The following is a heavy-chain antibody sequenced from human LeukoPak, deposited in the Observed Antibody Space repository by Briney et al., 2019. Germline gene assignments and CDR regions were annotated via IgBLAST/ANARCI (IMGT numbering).Heavy chain of an antibody. Sequence: GGSLRLSCAASGFTFDDYAMHWVRQAPGKGLEWASAISGSGGSTYYADSVKGRFTISRDNSKNTLYLQMNSLRAEDTAVYYCARDGVTVTRYAYYMDVWGKGTTVTISS. J-gene: IGHJ6*03. CDR1: GFTFDDYA. CDR2: ISGSGGST. CDR3: ARDGVTVTRYAYYMDV. D-gene: IGHD4-17*01. V-gene: IGHV3-23*01.